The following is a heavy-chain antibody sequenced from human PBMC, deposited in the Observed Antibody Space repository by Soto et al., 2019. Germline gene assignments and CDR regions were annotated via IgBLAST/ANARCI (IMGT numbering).Heavy chain of an antibody. V-gene: IGHV1-18*01. Sequence: ASVKVSCRASGYTFTSYGISWVRQAPGQGLEWMGWISAYNGNTNYAQKLQGRVTMTTDTSTSTAYMELRSLRSDDTAVYYCATTAAIAVAGTPFDYWGQGTLVTVSS. CDR1: GYTFTSYG. CDR3: ATTAAIAVAGTPFDY. D-gene: IGHD6-19*01. CDR2: ISAYNGNT. J-gene: IGHJ4*02.